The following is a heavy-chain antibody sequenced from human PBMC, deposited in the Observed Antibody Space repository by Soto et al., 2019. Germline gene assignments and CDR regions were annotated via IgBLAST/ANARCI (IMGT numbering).Heavy chain of an antibody. CDR3: ARQGRTSASSDF. J-gene: IGHJ4*02. Sequence: PRESLTISCMGFGDTFNPYWIGWVRQMPGKGLEWMGVMSPGNSDIRYSPAFQGQVSISADTSISTAYLQWSSLKTSDSGMYYCARQGRTSASSDFWGQGTLVTVSS. D-gene: IGHD2-21*01. CDR2: MSPGNSDI. V-gene: IGHV5-51*01. CDR1: GDTFNPYW.